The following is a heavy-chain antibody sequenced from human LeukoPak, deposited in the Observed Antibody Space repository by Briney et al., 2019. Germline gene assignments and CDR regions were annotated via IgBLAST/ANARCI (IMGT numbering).Heavy chain of an antibody. Sequence: PGGSLRLSCAASGFSFSDSPIHWVRQASGKGLEWVGRIRSKDQNSATAYAESVKGRFTISRDDSKNMAYLQMNSLRIGGTAVYYCESSITKAGGSWGQGTLVTVSS. D-gene: IGHD2-21*01. CDR2: IRSKDQNSAT. CDR1: GFSFSDSP. CDR3: ESSITKAGGS. J-gene: IGHJ5*02. V-gene: IGHV3-73*01.